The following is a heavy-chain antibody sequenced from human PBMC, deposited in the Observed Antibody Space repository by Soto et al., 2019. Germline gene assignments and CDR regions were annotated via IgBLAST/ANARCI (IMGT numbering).Heavy chain of an antibody. V-gene: IGHV3-33*01. J-gene: IGHJ6*02. D-gene: IGHD6-13*01. Sequence: QVQLVESGGGVVQHGRSLRLSCAASGFTFSSYGMYWVRQAPGKGLEWVAVIWYDGSNKYYADSVKGRFTISRDNSKNTLYLQMNSLRAEDTAVYYCARDLHSPRFSSSWYYGMDVWGQGTTVTVSS. CDR1: GFTFSSYG. CDR2: IWYDGSNK. CDR3: ARDLHSPRFSSSWYYGMDV.